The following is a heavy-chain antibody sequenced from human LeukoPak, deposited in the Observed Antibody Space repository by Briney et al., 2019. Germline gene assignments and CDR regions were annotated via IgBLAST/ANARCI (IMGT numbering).Heavy chain of an antibody. D-gene: IGHD6-6*01. CDR3: ARTPDSSSSSWDFDY. CDR1: GFTFSSYS. V-gene: IGHV3-48*01. Sequence: QPGRSLRLSCAASGFTFSSYSMNWVRQAPGKGLEWVSYISSSSSTIYYADSVKGRFTISRDNAKNSLYLQMNSLRAEDTAVYYCARTPDSSSSSWDFDYWGQGTLVTVSS. CDR2: ISSSSSTI. J-gene: IGHJ4*02.